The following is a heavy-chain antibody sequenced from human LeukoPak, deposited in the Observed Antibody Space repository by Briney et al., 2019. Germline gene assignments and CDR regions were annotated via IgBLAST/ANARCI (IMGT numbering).Heavy chain of an antibody. CDR1: GFTFSSYS. V-gene: IGHV3-48*02. J-gene: IGHJ6*02. CDR2: ISSSSSTI. Sequence: HSGGSLRLSCAASGFTFSSYSMNWVRQAPGKGLEWVSYISSSSSTIYYADSVKGRFTISRDNAQNSLYLQMNSLRDEDTAVYYCARDRIVGAYYYYGMDVWGQGTTVTVSS. D-gene: IGHD3-16*02. CDR3: ARDRIVGAYYYYGMDV.